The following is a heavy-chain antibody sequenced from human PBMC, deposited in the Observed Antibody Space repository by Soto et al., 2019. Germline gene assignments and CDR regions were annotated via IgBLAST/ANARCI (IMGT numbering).Heavy chain of an antibody. Sequence: HPGGSLRLSCAASGFTFTAHWMTWVRQAPGEGLQWVANVNLDGGEKYYVDSAKGRFTISRDNAKNSVYLQMTSLRVDDTAIYYFLFFAYGSRTSFVYWGPRTLVTL. CDR2: VNLDGGEK. J-gene: IGHJ4*02. V-gene: IGHV3-7*03. CDR3: LFFAYGSRTSFVY. CDR1: GFTFTAHW. D-gene: IGHD3-10*01.